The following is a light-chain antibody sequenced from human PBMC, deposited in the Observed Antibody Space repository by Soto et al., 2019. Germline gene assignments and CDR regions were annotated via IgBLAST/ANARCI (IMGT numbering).Light chain of an antibody. J-gene: IGKJ5*01. Sequence: EIVLTQCPATLSLSPGERATLSFRASQSFSSNLAWYQQKPGQAPRLLIYGASTRATGIPARFSGSGSGTDFTLTISSLEPEDFAVYYCQQRSSAITFGQGTRLEIK. CDR1: QSFSSN. CDR3: QQRSSAIT. CDR2: GAS. V-gene: IGKV3-11*01.